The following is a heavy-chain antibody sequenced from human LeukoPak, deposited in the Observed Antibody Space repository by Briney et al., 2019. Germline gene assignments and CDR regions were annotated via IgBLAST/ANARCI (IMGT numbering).Heavy chain of an antibody. V-gene: IGHV4-34*01. J-gene: IGHJ3*02. CDR2: IKHGGST. CDR3: ARDSSAYYYDSSGPGDAFDI. D-gene: IGHD3-22*01. Sequence: SETLSLTCAVYGGSFSGYYWSWIRQPPGKGLEWIGEIKHGGSTNYNPSLKSRVTISVDTSKNQFSLKLSSVTAADTAVYYCARDSSAYYYDSSGPGDAFDIWGQGTMVTVSS. CDR1: GGSFSGYY.